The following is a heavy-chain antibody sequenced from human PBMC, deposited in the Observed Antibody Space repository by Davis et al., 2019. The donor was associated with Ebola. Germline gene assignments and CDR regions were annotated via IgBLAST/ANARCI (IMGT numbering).Heavy chain of an antibody. V-gene: IGHV5-51*01. CDR2: VYVDDSDA. J-gene: IGHJ3*01. CDR3: ATSGRGAFDV. Sequence: GESPKISCKVSGYTFTTYWIGRVRQMPGQGLECMGIVYVDDSDARYRPSFQRQVTISADKSISTAYLQWSSLKASDTAMYYCATSGRGAFDVWGQGTMVTVSS. D-gene: IGHD1-26*01. CDR1: GYTFTTYW.